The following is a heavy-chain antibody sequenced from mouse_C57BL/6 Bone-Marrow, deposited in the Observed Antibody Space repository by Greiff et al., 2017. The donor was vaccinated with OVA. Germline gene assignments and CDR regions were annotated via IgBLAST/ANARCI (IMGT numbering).Heavy chain of an antibody. CDR1: GYSITSDY. CDR2: ISYSGST. CDR3: ARLPYYDYDGGYFDV. Sequence: VQLKESGPGLTKPSQTLSLTCSVTGYSITSDYWNWIRKFPGNKLEYMGYISYSGSTYYNPSLKSRISITRDPSKNQYYLQLNSVTTEDTATYYGARLPYYDYDGGYFDVWGTGTTVTVSS. D-gene: IGHD2-4*01. J-gene: IGHJ1*03. V-gene: IGHV3-8*01.